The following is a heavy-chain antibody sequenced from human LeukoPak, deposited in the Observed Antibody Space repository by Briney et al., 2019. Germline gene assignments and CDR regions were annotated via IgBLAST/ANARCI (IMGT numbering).Heavy chain of an antibody. CDR2: IYHTGST. J-gene: IGHJ5*02. V-gene: IGHV4-38-2*02. CDR1: GYSISGGYY. Sequence: SETLSLTCTVSGYSISGGYYWGWIRQPPGKGLEWIGSIYHTGSTDYNPSLKSRVTISVDTSKNQFSLKLSSVTAADTAVYYCARDNNSIVLAPAAILVLTGHWFDPWGQGTLVTVSS. CDR3: ARDNNSIVLAPAAILVLTGHWFDP. D-gene: IGHD2-2*02.